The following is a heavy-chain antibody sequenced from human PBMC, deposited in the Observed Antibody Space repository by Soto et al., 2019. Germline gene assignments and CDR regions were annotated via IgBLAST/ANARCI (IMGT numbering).Heavy chain of an antibody. CDR2: ISYDGSNK. D-gene: IGHD5-12*01. CDR3: ARVGYGCNPYYFDY. CDR1: GFTFSSYA. V-gene: IGHV3-30-3*01. J-gene: IGHJ4*02. Sequence: QVQLVESGGGVVQPGRSLRLSCAASGFTFSSYAMHWVRQAPGKGLEWVAVISYDGSNKYYADSVKGRFTISRDNSKNTLYLQMNSLRAEDTAVYYCARVGYGCNPYYFDYWGQGTLVTVSS.